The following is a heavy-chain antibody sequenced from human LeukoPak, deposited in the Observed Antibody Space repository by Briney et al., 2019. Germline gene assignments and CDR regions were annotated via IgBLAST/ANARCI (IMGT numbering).Heavy chain of an antibody. J-gene: IGHJ6*03. CDR3: ARAYGDYYYYYMDV. Sequence: GGSLRLSCAASGFTVSSNEMSWVRQAPGKGLEWVSVIYSGGSTYYADSVKGRFTISRDNSKNTLYLQMNSLRAEDTAVYYCARAYGDYYYYYMDVWGKGTTVTISS. CDR2: IYSGGST. CDR1: GFTVSSNE. V-gene: IGHV3-66*01. D-gene: IGHD4-17*01.